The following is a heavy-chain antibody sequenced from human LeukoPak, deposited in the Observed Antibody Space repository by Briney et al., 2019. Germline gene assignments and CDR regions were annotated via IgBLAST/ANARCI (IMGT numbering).Heavy chain of an antibody. V-gene: IGHV1-8*01. Sequence: ASVKVSCTPSGVTFTSYDINWGREATGQGVEWMGGMNHNSGNTGYAQRFQGRVTMTRNASISTAYMELSSLRSEDTAVYYCARVGLQYYYYYYMDVWGKGTTVTVSS. CDR1: GVTFTSYD. CDR3: ARVGLQYYYYYYMDV. CDR2: MNHNSGNT. J-gene: IGHJ6*03.